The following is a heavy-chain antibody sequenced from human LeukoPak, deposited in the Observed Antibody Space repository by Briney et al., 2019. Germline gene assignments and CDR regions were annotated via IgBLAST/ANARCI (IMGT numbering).Heavy chain of an antibody. CDR2: IYYSGST. V-gene: IGHV4-59*01. CDR1: GGSISSYY. Sequence: PSETLSLTCTVSGGSISSYYWSWIRQPPGKGLEWIGYIYYSGSTNYNPSLKSRVTISVDTSKNQFSLKLSSVTAADTAVYYCARGTFWFGELSNDAFDIWGQGTMVTVSS. J-gene: IGHJ3*02. D-gene: IGHD3-10*01. CDR3: ARGTFWFGELSNDAFDI.